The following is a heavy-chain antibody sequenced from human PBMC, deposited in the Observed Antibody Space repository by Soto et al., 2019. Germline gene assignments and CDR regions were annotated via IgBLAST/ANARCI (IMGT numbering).Heavy chain of an antibody. D-gene: IGHD4-4*01. V-gene: IGHV4-30-4*01. Sequence: SETLSLTCTVSGGSISSGDYYWSWIRQPPGKGLEWIGYIYYTGSTYYNPSLKSRVTMSVDTSKNQFSLKLSSVTAADTAVYFCARDRTTENWFDPWGQGTLVTVSS. CDR2: IYYTGST. CDR1: GGSISSGDYY. CDR3: ARDRTTENWFDP. J-gene: IGHJ5*02.